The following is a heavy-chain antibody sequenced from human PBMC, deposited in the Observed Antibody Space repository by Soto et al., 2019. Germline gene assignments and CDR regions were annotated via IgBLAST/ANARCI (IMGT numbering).Heavy chain of an antibody. CDR2: IIPIFGTP. CDR3: VRTRVRLKFFHGIHV. CDR1: GGSFSTYA. V-gene: IGHV1-69*01. J-gene: IGHJ3*01. D-gene: IGHD1-20*01. Sequence: QVQLVQSGAEVKKPGSSVNVSCKASGGSFSTYAISWLRHAPGQGLEWVGGIIPIFGTPHYPQNFQGSVTLTAPEATITDSMQLTSVRSEDTADYFCVRTRVRLKFFHGIHVCGPGTMVPVSS.